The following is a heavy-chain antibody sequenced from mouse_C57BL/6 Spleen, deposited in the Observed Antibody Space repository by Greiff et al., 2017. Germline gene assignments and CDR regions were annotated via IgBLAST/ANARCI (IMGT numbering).Heavy chain of an antibody. V-gene: IGHV5-9-1*02. D-gene: IGHD2-3*01. Sequence: DVHLVESGEGLVKPGGSLKLSCAASGFTFSSYAMSWVRQTPEKRLEWVAYISSGGDYIYYADTVKGRFTISRDNARNTLYLQMSSLKSEDTAMYYCTRDRDGYYYLDYWGQGTTLTVSS. J-gene: IGHJ2*01. CDR2: ISSGGDYI. CDR1: GFTFSSYA. CDR3: TRDRDGYYYLDY.